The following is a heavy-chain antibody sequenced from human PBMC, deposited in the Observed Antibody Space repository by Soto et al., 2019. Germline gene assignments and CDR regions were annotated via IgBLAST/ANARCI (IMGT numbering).Heavy chain of an antibody. D-gene: IGHD3-10*01. CDR2: IYYSGST. Sequence: PSETLSLTCTVSGGSISSGGYYWSWIRQHPGKGLEWIGYIYYSGSTYYNPSLKSRVTISVDTSKNQFSLKLSSVTAADTAVYYCARTTVLLWFFDYWGQGTLVTVSS. J-gene: IGHJ4*02. V-gene: IGHV4-31*03. CDR3: ARTTVLLWFFDY. CDR1: GGSISSGGYY.